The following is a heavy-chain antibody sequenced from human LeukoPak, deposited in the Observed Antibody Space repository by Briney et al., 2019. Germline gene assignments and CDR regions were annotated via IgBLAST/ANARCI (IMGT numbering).Heavy chain of an antibody. J-gene: IGHJ6*03. CDR1: GYTFTNFA. CDR2: INTNTGNA. Sequence: ASVKVSCKAPGYTFTNFAMNWVRQAPGQGLEWMGCINTNTGNATYAQGFTGRFVFSLDTSVSTAYLQISSLKAEDTAVFYCARSGGSGSYYARYYYYYMDVWGKGTTVTVSS. D-gene: IGHD3-10*01. CDR3: ARSGGSGSYYARYYYYYMDV. V-gene: IGHV7-4-1*02.